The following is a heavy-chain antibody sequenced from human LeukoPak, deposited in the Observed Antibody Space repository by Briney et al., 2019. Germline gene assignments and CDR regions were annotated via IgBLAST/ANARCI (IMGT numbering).Heavy chain of an antibody. V-gene: IGHV4-34*01. CDR1: GGSFSGYY. D-gene: IGHD5-12*01. J-gene: IGHJ4*02. CDR2: INHSGST. Sequence: PSETLSLTCAVYGGSFSGYYWSWIRQPPGKGLEWIGEINHSGSTNYNPSLKSRVTISVDTSKNQFSLKLSSVTAADTAVYYCARGPLPPRGYSGYDNDYWGQGTLVTVSS. CDR3: ARGPLPPRGYSGYDNDY.